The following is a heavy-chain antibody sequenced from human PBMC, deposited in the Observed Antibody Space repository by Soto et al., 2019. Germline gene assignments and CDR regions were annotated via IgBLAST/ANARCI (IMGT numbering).Heavy chain of an antibody. CDR1: VGSVRRYA. D-gene: IGHD6-6*01. V-gene: IGHV1-69*13. CDR2: IIPIFGTA. CDR3: ARNKGQLVPAYYYYGMDV. J-gene: IGHJ6*02. Sequence: VKLGCKPFVGSVRRYAISLARQAPGQGLEWMGGIIPIFGTANYAQKFQGRVTITADKSTSTAYMELSSLISEDTAVYHCARNKGQLVPAYYYYGMDVWGQGTTFTVSS.